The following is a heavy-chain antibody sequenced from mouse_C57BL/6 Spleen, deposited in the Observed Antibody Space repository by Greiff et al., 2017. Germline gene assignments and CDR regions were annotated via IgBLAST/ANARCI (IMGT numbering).Heavy chain of an antibody. J-gene: IGHJ3*01. V-gene: IGHV5-6*02. D-gene: IGHD1-1*01. CDR3: ARRRTVVAPFAY. CDR2: ISSGGSYT. CDR1: GFTFSSYG. Sequence: EVMLVESGGDLVKPGGSLKLSCAASGFTFSSYGMSWVRQTPDKRLEWVATISSGGSYTYYPDSVKGRFTISRDNAKNTLYLQMSSLKSEDTAMYYCARRRTVVAPFAYWGQGTLVTVSA.